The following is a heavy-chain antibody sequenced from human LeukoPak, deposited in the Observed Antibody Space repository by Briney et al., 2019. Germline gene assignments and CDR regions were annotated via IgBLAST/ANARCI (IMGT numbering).Heavy chain of an antibody. D-gene: IGHD3-3*01. J-gene: IGHJ3*02. CDR2: IKQDGSGK. Sequence: PGGSLRLSCAASGFTFSSYWMSWVRQAPGKGLEWVANIKQDGSGKYYVDSVKGRFTISRDNAKNPLYLQMNSLRAEDTAVYYCARVPNVDYDFWSGYSKPTDAFDIWGQGTMVTVSS. CDR3: ARVPNVDYDFWSGYSKPTDAFDI. V-gene: IGHV3-7*01. CDR1: GFTFSSYW.